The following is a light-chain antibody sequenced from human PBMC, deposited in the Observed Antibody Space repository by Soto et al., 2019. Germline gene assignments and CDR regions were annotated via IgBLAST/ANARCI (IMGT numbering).Light chain of an antibody. CDR2: LNNDGSH. CDR3: QAYDYSLTAFV. J-gene: IGLJ3*02. CDR1: SGHSSYA. V-gene: IGLV4-69*01. Sequence: QPVLTQPPSASASLGASVKLTCTLSSGHSSYAIAWHQKQPEKGPRYLMDLNNDGSHTKGDGIPERFSGSKSGTSASLAITGLQAEDEADYYCQAYDYSLTAFVFGGGTKLTVL.